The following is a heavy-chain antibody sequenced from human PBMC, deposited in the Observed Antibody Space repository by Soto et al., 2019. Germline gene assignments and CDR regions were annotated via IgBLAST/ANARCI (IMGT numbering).Heavy chain of an antibody. CDR2: IYTSGST. CDR3: ARVPYDISRSPFGFDY. J-gene: IGHJ4*02. Sequence: PSETLSLTCTVSGGSISSYYWSWIRQPAGKRLEWIGRIYTSGSTNYNPSLKSRVTMSVDTSKNQFSLKLSSVTAADTAVYYCARVPYDISRSPFGFDYRGPGPLVTLS. V-gene: IGHV4-4*07. CDR1: GGSISSYY. D-gene: IGHD3-22*01.